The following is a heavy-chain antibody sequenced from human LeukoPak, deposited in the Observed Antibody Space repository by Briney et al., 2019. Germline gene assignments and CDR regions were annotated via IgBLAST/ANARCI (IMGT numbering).Heavy chain of an antibody. J-gene: IGHJ4*02. D-gene: IGHD3-16*01. CDR1: GFTLSNYA. V-gene: IGHV3-23*01. CDR3: AKDRGDTYGHELFDY. CDR2: ISSGGTT. Sequence: PGGSLRLSCAGSGFTLSNYAMNWVRQTPGKGLEWVSLISSGGTTYYADSVKGRFTISRDNSKNTLYLQMNSLGVEDTAVYYCAKDRGDTYGHELFDYRGQGTLVTVSS.